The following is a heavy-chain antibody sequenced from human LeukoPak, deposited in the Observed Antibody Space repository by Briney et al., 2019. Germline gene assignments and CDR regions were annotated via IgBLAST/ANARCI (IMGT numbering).Heavy chain of an antibody. V-gene: IGHV1-2*02. D-gene: IGHD2-21*01. CDR1: GYTFSNFY. Sequence: ASVKVSCKASGYTFSNFYMHWVRQAPGQGLEWMGWINPNSGGTNYVQKFQGRVTMTTDASISTAYMELSRLRSDDTAVYYCARTKIYSVCDYWGQGTLVTVSS. J-gene: IGHJ4*02. CDR2: INPNSGGT. CDR3: ARTKIYSVCDY.